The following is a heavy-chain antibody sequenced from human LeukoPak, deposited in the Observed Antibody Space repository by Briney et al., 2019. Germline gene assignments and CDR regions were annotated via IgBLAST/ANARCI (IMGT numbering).Heavy chain of an antibody. D-gene: IGHD6-19*01. CDR3: AKDLWPDSSGWYGLPFDY. J-gene: IGHJ4*02. Sequence: GGSLGLSCAASGFAFSNYWMSWVRQAPGKGLEWVAVISYDGSSKYYADSVKGRFTISRDNSKNTLYLQMNSLRAEDTAVYYCAKDLWPDSSGWYGLPFDYWGQGTLVTVSS. CDR2: ISYDGSSK. CDR1: GFAFSNYW. V-gene: IGHV3-30*18.